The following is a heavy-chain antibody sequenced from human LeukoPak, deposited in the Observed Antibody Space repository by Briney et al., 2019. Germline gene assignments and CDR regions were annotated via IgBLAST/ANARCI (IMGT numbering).Heavy chain of an antibody. CDR3: ARSMIVEGRYYFDY. J-gene: IGHJ4*02. Sequence: ASVTVSCKASGYTFTSYYMHWVRQAPGQGLEWMGVINPSGGSTSCAQKFQGRVTMTRDTSTSTVYMELSSLRSEDTALYYCARSMIVEGRYYFDYRGQGTLVTVSS. CDR1: GYTFTSYY. V-gene: IGHV1-46*01. CDR2: INPSGGST. D-gene: IGHD3-22*01.